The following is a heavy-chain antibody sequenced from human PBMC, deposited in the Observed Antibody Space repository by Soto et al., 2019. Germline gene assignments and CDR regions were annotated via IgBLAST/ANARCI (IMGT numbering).Heavy chain of an antibody. J-gene: IGHJ4*02. CDR2: ISGHNGKT. CDR1: GYTFTSYG. D-gene: IGHD6-6*01. V-gene: IGHV1-18*04. CDR3: ARDVFRDIAVRRGFDY. Sequence: EASVKVSCKASGYTFTSYGISWVRQAPGQGLEWMGWISGHNGKTNYEQKFQGRVTMTTDTSTSTAYMELRGLRSDDTAVYYCARDVFRDIAVRRGFDYWGQGTLVTVSS.